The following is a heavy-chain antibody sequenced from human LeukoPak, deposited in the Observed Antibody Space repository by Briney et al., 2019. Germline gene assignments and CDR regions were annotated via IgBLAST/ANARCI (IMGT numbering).Heavy chain of an antibody. Sequence: ASVKVSCKASGYTFTSYYMHRVRQAPGQGLEWMGIINPSGGSTSYAQKFQGRVTMTRDTSTSTVYMELSSLRSEDTAVYYCARDSSVIAVAGTGGGYYFDYWGQGTLVTASS. J-gene: IGHJ4*02. V-gene: IGHV1-46*01. D-gene: IGHD6-19*01. CDR1: GYTFTSYY. CDR2: INPSGGST. CDR3: ARDSSVIAVAGTGGGYYFDY.